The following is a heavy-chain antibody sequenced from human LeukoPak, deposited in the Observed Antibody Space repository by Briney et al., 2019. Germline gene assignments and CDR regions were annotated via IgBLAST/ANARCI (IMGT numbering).Heavy chain of an antibody. V-gene: IGHV3-23*01. D-gene: IGHD2-15*01. CDR2: FSGSGGST. J-gene: IGHJ4*02. CDR1: GFTFSIYA. CDR3: AKDRCGSCYSDDY. Sequence: GSLRLSCAPSGFTFSIYAMSWVRHAPGEGLEWGSAFSGSGGSTYYADSVKGPFSISRDNSKNTLYLQMNSLGAEDTAVYYCAKDRCGSCYSDDYWGRGTLVTVSS.